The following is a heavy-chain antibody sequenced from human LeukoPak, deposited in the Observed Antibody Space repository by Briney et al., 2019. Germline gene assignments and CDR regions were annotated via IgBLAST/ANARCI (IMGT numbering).Heavy chain of an antibody. V-gene: IGHV4-59*01. CDR1: GDSISSYY. J-gene: IGHJ4*02. CDR2: IYHSGST. Sequence: SETLSLTCTVSGDSISSYYWSWIRQPPGKGLEWIGYIYHSGSTNYNPSLKSRVTISADTSKDQFSLKLASVSAADTAVYYCATGYSSTWYYFDYWGQGTLVTVSS. D-gene: IGHD6-13*01. CDR3: ATGYSSTWYYFDY.